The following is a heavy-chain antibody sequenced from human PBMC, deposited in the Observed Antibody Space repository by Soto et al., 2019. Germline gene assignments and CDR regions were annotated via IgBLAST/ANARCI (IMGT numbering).Heavy chain of an antibody. J-gene: IGHJ5*02. CDR2: IYYSGST. CDR3: ARAVTNNCNYWFDP. CDR1: GGSISSGGYY. Sequence: QVQLQESGPGLVKPSQTLSLTCTVSGGSISSGGYYWSWIRQNPGKGMEWIGYIYYSGSTYYNPALKSRVTISVDTSKNQFSLQLSSVTAAETAVYYCARAVTNNCNYWFDPWGQGTLVTVSS. D-gene: IGHD1-7*01. V-gene: IGHV4-31*03.